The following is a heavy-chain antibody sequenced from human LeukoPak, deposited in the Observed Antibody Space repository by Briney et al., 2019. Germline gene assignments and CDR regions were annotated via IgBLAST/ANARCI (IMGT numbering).Heavy chain of an antibody. D-gene: IGHD1-26*01. CDR1: GYTFTGYY. Sequence: GASVKVSCKASGYTFTGYYMHWVRQAPGQGLEWMGWINPNSGGTNYAQKFQGRVTMTRDTSISTAYLQWSSLKASDTAMYYCARHPVSGSYKGGHWFDPWGQGTLVTVSS. V-gene: IGHV1-2*02. CDR3: ARHPVSGSYKGGHWFDP. CDR2: INPNSGGT. J-gene: IGHJ5*02.